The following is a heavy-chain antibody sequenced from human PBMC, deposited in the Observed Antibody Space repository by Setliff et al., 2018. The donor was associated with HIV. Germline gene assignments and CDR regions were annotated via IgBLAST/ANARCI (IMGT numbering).Heavy chain of an antibody. CDR3: ARDYFDSSAYHYGFGAFDI. CDR2: IIPIFGTA. D-gene: IGHD3-22*01. J-gene: IGHJ3*02. V-gene: IGHV1-69*13. CDR1: GGTLNTFA. Sequence: ASVKVSCKASGGTLNTFALSWVRQAPGQGLEWMGGIIPIFGTANYAQKFQGRVTITADESTSTAYMELSSLRSEDTAVYYCARDYFDSSAYHYGFGAFDIWGQGTMVTVSS.